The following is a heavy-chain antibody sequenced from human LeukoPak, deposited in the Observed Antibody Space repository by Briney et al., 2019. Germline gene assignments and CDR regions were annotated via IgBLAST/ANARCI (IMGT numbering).Heavy chain of an antibody. CDR1: GGTFSSYA. CDR2: IIPIFGTA. J-gene: IGHJ4*02. Sequence: SVKVSCKASGGTFSSYAISWVRQAPGQGLEWMGGIIPIFGTANCAQKFQGRVTMTEDTSTDTACMELSSLRSEDTAVYYCATLRELNDYWGQGTLVTVSS. V-gene: IGHV1-69*06. D-gene: IGHD1-26*01. CDR3: ATLRELNDY.